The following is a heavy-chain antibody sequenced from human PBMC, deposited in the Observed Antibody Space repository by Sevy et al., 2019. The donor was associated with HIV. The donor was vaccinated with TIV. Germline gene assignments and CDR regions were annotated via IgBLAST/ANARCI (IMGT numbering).Heavy chain of an antibody. Sequence: GGSLRLSCADSGFTFNKYSMSWVRQPPGKGLEWVATLSFGCGEINYADSVKGRFTISRDNSKNSFYLQMNNLRAEDTALYYCAREGCTKPHDYWGQGTLVTVSS. J-gene: IGHJ4*02. V-gene: IGHV3-23*01. CDR1: GFTFNKYS. D-gene: IGHD2-8*01. CDR3: AREGCTKPHDY. CDR2: LSFGCGEI.